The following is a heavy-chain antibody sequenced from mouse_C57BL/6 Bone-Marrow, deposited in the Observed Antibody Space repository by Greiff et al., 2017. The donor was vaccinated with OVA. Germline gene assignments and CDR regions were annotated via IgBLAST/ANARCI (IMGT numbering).Heavy chain of an antibody. Sequence: EVQLVESGGGLVQSGRSLRLSCATSGFTFSDFYMEWVRQAPGKGLEWIAASRNKANDYTTEYSASVKGRFIVSRDTSQSILYLQMNALRAEDTAIYYCARDAYYSNRGFAYWGQGTLVTVSA. J-gene: IGHJ3*01. D-gene: IGHD2-5*01. CDR3: ARDAYYSNRGFAY. V-gene: IGHV7-1*01. CDR2: SRNKANDYTT. CDR1: GFTFSDFY.